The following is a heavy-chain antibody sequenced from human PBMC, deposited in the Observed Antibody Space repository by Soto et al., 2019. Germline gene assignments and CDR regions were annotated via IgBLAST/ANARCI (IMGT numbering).Heavy chain of an antibody. J-gene: IGHJ6*02. D-gene: IGHD6-25*01. Sequence: SGPTLVNPTATLTLTCTVSGFSLSNARMGVSWIRQPPGEALEWLAHIFSNDEKSYSTSLKSRLTISKDTSKSQVVLTMTNMDPVDTATYYCARTDSSGPYYYYYGMDVWGQGTTVTVSS. CDR1: GFSLSNARMG. V-gene: IGHV2-26*01. CDR2: IFSNDEK. CDR3: ARTDSSGPYYYYYGMDV.